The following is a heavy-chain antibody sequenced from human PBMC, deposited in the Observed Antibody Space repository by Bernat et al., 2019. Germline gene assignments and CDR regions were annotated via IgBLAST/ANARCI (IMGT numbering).Heavy chain of an antibody. Sequence: QVQLVQSGAEVKKPGSSVKVSCKASGYTFSAYYIHWVRQAPGQGLEWMGWIDPNSGDINYAQKFQGWVTMTRDTGISTVYLELSADDTAIYYCARDPRGWIAGTGTYYFGMDVWGQRTTVTVSS. V-gene: IGHV1-2*04. CDR3: ARDPRGWIAGTGTYYFGMDV. CDR1: GYTFSAYY. J-gene: IGHJ6*02. CDR2: IDPNSGDI. D-gene: IGHD1-1*01.